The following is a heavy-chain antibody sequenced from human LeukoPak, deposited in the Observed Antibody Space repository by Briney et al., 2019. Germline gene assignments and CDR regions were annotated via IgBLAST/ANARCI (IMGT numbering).Heavy chain of an antibody. CDR3: ARRNVGATWDY. J-gene: IGHJ4*02. D-gene: IGHD1-26*01. Sequence: SETLSLTCTVSGGSISSYYWSWIRQPPGKGLEWIGEISHSGSTNYNPSLKSRVTISVDTSKNQFSLKLSSVTAADTAVYYCARRNVGATWDYWGQGTLVTVSS. CDR2: ISHSGST. CDR1: GGSISSYY. V-gene: IGHV4-34*01.